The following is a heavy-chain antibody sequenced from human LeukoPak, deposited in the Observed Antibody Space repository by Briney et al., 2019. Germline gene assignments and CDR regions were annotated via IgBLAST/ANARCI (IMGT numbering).Heavy chain of an antibody. D-gene: IGHD3-16*01. CDR3: ARDYGDAFDL. CDR2: INSDGGST. Sequence: GGSLRLSCAASGFTFSSYWTHWVRQAPGKGLVWVSHINSDGGSTTYADSVEGRFTISRDNAKNTLYLQMNSLRAEDTAVYSCARDYGDAFDLWGQGTMVTVSS. V-gene: IGHV3-74*01. J-gene: IGHJ3*01. CDR1: GFTFSSYW.